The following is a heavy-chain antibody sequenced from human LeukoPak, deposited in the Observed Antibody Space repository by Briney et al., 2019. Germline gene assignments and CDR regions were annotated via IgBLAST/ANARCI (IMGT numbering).Heavy chain of an antibody. CDR3: ARNPNLVVVVLPPPSFFDS. Sequence: SETLSLTCIVSGDSLSGSDYYWGWIRQTPGKGLEWIVSIYSSGNTFYNPSFQSRVTASVDTSKNQLSLQLTSVTAADAAMYYCARNPNLVVVVLPPPSFFDSWGQGTLVAVSS. D-gene: IGHD2-15*01. J-gene: IGHJ4*02. CDR1: GDSLSGSDYY. CDR2: IYSSGNT. V-gene: IGHV4-39*01.